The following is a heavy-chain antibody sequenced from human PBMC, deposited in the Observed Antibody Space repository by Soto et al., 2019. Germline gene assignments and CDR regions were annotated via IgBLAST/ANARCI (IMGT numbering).Heavy chain of an antibody. J-gene: IGHJ4*02. D-gene: IGHD3-22*01. CDR2: VYYTGST. V-gene: IGHV4-59*01. CDR3: ARGRTVRNYADDSSDYFYFFDY. CDR1: GYSISTFY. Sequence: PXETLSLTFAVSGYSISTFYWGWMRQSPGKELDWIGYVYYTGSTNYNPSLKSRVTISVDRSKNQFSLKLTSANAADTAVYYCARGRTVRNYADDSSDYFYFFDYWGQGTQVTVSS.